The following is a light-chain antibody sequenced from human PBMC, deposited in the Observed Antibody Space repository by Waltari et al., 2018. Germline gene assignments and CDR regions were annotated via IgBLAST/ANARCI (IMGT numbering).Light chain of an antibody. V-gene: IGLV2-23*02. CDR1: NSDVGNYNL. Sequence: QSAMTQPASVSGTPGQSITISCTGTNSDVGNYNLVSWYQHHPGEAPKLMICEVIKRPSGVSNRFSGSKSGNTASLTISGLQAEDDADYYCCSYAGSDTYVFGTGTKVTVL. CDR3: CSYAGSDTYV. J-gene: IGLJ1*01. CDR2: EVI.